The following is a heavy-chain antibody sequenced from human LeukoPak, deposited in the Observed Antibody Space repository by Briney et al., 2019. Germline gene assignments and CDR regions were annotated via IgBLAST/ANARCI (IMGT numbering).Heavy chain of an antibody. D-gene: IGHD5-18*01. V-gene: IGHV4-34*01. CDR3: ARMDTAMGY. CDR1: GGSFSGYY. Sequence: EASETLSLTCAVYGGSFSGYYWSWIRQPPGKGLEWIGEINHSGSTNYNPPLKSRVTISVDTSKNQFSLKLSSVTAADTAVYCCARMDTAMGYWGQGTLVTVSS. J-gene: IGHJ4*02. CDR2: INHSGST.